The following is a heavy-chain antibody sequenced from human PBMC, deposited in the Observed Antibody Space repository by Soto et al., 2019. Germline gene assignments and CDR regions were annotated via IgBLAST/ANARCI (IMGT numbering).Heavy chain of an antibody. Sequence: GGSLRLSCAASGFTFSINAMSWVRQAPGKGLEWVSAISGSGGNTYYADSVKGRFTISRDNSKNTLYLQVNSLRAEDTALYYCAKETYYSDTRPWFDPWGQGTLVTAPQ. V-gene: IGHV3-23*01. J-gene: IGHJ5*02. CDR3: AKETYYSDTRPWFDP. D-gene: IGHD3-22*01. CDR1: GFTFSINA. CDR2: ISGSGGNT.